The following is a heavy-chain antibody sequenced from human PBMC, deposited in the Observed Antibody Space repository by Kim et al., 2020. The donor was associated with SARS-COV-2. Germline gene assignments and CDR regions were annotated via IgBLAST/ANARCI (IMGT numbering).Heavy chain of an antibody. CDR2: IKQDGSEK. CDR3: ARGGLISGSYSWFDP. D-gene: IGHD1-26*01. V-gene: IGHV3-7*01. Sequence: GGSLRLSCAASGFTFSSYWMSWVRQAPGKGLEWVANIKQDGSEKYYVDSVKGRFTISRDNAKNSLYLQMNSLRAEDTAVYYCARGGLISGSYSWFDPWGQGTLVTVSS. CDR1: GFTFSSYW. J-gene: IGHJ5*02.